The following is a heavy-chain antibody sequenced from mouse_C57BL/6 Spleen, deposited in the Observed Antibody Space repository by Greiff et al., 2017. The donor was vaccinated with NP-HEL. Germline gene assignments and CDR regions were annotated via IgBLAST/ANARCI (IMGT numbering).Heavy chain of an antibody. CDR3: TNLGVDY. CDR2: IDPENGDT. CDR1: GFNIKDDY. Sequence: EVKLEESGAELVRPGASVKLSCTASGFNIKDDYMHWVKQRPEQGLEWIGWIDPENGDTEYASKFQGKATITADTSSNTAYLQLSSLTSDDTAVYYCTNLGVDYWGQGTTLTVSS. D-gene: IGHD3-1*01. J-gene: IGHJ2*01. V-gene: IGHV14-4*01.